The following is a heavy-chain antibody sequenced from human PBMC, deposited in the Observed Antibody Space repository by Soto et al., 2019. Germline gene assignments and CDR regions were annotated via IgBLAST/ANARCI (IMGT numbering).Heavy chain of an antibody. Sequence: EVQLLESGGGLVKPGGSLRVSCAASGFTFSNYAMSWVRQAPGKGLEWVSAISGCGEYTYYPDSVKGRFTISRDNFKNTLYLQMNSLRAEDTAVYYCAKEGELVGAGYFDSWGQGTLVTVSS. J-gene: IGHJ4*02. CDR2: ISGCGEYT. CDR3: AKEGELVGAGYFDS. CDR1: GFTFSNYA. V-gene: IGHV3-23*01. D-gene: IGHD3-9*01.